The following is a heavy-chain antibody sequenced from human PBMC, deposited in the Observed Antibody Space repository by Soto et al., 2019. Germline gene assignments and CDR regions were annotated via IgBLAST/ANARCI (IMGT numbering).Heavy chain of an antibody. CDR1: GGSISSYY. J-gene: IGHJ5*02. D-gene: IGHD2-21*01. CDR3: ARHPSPIRSTKFSSDFFYWFDP. CDR2: IYYSGST. Sequence: SETLSLTCTVSGGSISSYYWSWIRQPPGKGLEWIGYIYYSGSTNYNPSLKSRVTISVDTSKNQFSLKLSSVTAADTAVYYCARHPSPIRSTKFSSDFFYWFDPWGQGTLVTVSS. V-gene: IGHV4-59*08.